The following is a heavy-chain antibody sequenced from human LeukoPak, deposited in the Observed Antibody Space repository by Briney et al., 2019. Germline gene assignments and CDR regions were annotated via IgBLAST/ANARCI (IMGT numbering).Heavy chain of an antibody. CDR2: INWNGGST. D-gene: IGHD3-10*01. Sequence: GGSLRLSCAASGFTFEDYGMSWVRQAPGKGLEWVSGINWNGGSTGYADSVKGRFTISRDNAKNSLYLQMNSLRAEDTALYYCARGVLLWFGELLSLPDYWGQGTLVTVSS. V-gene: IGHV3-20*04. J-gene: IGHJ4*02. CDR3: ARGVLLWFGELLSLPDY. CDR1: GFTFEDYG.